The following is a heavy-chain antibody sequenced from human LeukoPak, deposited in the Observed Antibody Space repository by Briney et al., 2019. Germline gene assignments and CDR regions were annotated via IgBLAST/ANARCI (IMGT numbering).Heavy chain of an antibody. CDR1: GGTFSSYA. Sequence: GSSLKLSCKASGGTFSSYAISWVRQAPGQGLEWMGGIIPIFGTANYAQKFQGRVTITADESTSTAYMELRSLRSDDTAVYYCAKGHYYGSGSYSPLDYWGQGTLVTVSS. J-gene: IGHJ4*02. CDR3: AKGHYYGSGSYSPLDY. V-gene: IGHV1-69*01. CDR2: IIPIFGTA. D-gene: IGHD3-10*01.